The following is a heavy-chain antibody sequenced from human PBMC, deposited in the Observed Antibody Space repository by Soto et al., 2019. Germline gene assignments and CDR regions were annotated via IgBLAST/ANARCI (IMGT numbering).Heavy chain of an antibody. V-gene: IGHV1-18*01. Sequence: GASVKVSCKASGYTFTSYGISWVRQAPGQGLEWMGWISAYNGNTNYAQKLQGRVTMTTDTSTSTAYMELRSLRSDDTAVYYCARGCGLVFRSGGSCYSGSPSEYFQHWGQGTLVTVSS. CDR3: ARGCGLVFRSGGSCYSGSPSEYFQH. J-gene: IGHJ1*01. CDR1: GYTFTSYG. CDR2: ISAYNGNT. D-gene: IGHD2-15*01.